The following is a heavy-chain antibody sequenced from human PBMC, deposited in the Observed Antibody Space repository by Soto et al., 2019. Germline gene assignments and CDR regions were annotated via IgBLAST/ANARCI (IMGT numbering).Heavy chain of an antibody. V-gene: IGHV3-48*02. J-gene: IGHJ4*02. CDR3: ARDNDYSIDY. D-gene: IGHD4-4*01. CDR1: GFTFSRFS. CDR2: ISSTGNTI. Sequence: EVQLVESGGGLVQPGGSLRLSCAASGFTFSRFSLNWVRQAPGKGLEGVSYISSTGNTIYYADSVKGRFTISRDLAKNALYLQMNPLRDEDTAVYYCARDNDYSIDYWGQGTLVTVSS.